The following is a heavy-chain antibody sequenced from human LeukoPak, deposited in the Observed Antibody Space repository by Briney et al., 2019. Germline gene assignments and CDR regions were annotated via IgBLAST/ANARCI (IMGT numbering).Heavy chain of an antibody. D-gene: IGHD2-2*01. V-gene: IGHV3-30*18. CDR1: GFTFSSYG. Sequence: GRSLRLSCAASGFTFSSYGMHWVRQAPGKGLEWVAVISYDGSNKYYAESVKGRFTISRDNSKNTLYLQMSSLRAEDTAVYYCAKDGYCSSTSCLVYYYGMDVWGQGTTVTVSS. J-gene: IGHJ6*02. CDR3: AKDGYCSSTSCLVYYYGMDV. CDR2: ISYDGSNK.